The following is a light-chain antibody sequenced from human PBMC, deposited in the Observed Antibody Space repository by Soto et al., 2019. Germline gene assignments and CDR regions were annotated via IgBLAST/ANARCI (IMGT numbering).Light chain of an antibody. CDR1: QSVTSNY. Sequence: EIVLTQSPGTLSLSPGERATLSCRASQSVTSNYLAWYQQKPGQAPGLLIYCASSRATGIPDRFSGSGSGTDFTLTISRLEPEDVATFYYQNYDSVPRTFGQGTKVEIK. CDR2: CAS. J-gene: IGKJ1*01. CDR3: QNYDSVPRT. V-gene: IGKV3-20*01.